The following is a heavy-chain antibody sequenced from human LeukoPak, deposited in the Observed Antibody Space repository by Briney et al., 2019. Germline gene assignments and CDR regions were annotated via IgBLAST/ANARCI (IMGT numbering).Heavy chain of an antibody. CDR2: KYYDGNSGNT. CDR3: ARVSSGYYYFDY. D-gene: IGHD3-22*01. Sequence: PSETLSLTCTVSGGSMSYYYWTWIRQTPGKGLEWIGYKYYDGNSGNTNYNPSLESRVTISVDTSKNHVSLNLTSVTAADTAVYYCARVSSGYYYFDYWGQGTLVTVSS. CDR1: GGSMSYYY. J-gene: IGHJ4*02. V-gene: IGHV4-59*01.